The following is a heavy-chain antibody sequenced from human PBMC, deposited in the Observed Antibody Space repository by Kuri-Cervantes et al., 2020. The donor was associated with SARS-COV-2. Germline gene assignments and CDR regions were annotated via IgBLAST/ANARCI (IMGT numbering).Heavy chain of an antibody. V-gene: IGHV3-48*03. CDR3: ARGDSSGYLYYFEY. CDR1: GFTFSSYE. CDR2: ISSSGSTI. D-gene: IGHD3-22*01. J-gene: IGHJ4*02. Sequence: GESLKISWAAFGFTFSSYEMNWVRQAPGKGLEGVSYISSSGSTIYYADAVKGRFTISRDNAKNSLYLQMNSLRAEDTAVYYCARGDSSGYLYYFEYWGQGTLVTDSS.